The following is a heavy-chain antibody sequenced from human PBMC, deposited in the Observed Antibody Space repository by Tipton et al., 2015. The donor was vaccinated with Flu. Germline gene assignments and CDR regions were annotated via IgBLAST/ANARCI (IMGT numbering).Heavy chain of an antibody. J-gene: IGHJ5*02. CDR1: GGTFSNYV. Sequence: QVQLVQSGAEVKKPGSSVKVSCKASGGTFSNYVITWVRQAPGQGLEWMGRIIPIFGTANYAQKFQGRVTITADESTRTTYMELSSLRSEDTAVYYCVRDYDTSGYSRPRGWLDPWGQGTLVIVSS. V-gene: IGHV1-69*18. CDR2: IIPIFGTA. D-gene: IGHD3-22*01. CDR3: VRDYDTSGYSRPRGWLDP.